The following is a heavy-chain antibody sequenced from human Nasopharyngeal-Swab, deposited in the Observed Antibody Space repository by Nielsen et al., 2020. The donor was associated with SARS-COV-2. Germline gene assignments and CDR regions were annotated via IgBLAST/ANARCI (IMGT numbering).Heavy chain of an antibody. CDR3: ATERGTLQKFFEY. Sequence: SVKVSCKTSGYTFNKYAIHWVRQAPGQGLEWMGAIGSIEGGVTYAQKFQGRVTMTRDTSTGTVYMELRSLRSEDTAVHYCATERGTLQKFFEYWGQGTLVTVSS. V-gene: IGHV1-46*02. J-gene: IGHJ4*02. D-gene: IGHD3-16*01. CDR2: IGSIEGGV. CDR1: GYTFNKYA.